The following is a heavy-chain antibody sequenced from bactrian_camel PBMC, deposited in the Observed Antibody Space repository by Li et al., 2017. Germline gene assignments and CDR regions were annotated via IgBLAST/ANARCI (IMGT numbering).Heavy chain of an antibody. D-gene: IGHD6*01. CDR2: IFTGSGNT. Sequence: QVQLVESGGGSVRAGGSLRLSCEASGLTFSTYCMVWSRQTPGKEREMVASIFTGSGNTYYADSVKGRFTISHYNTKSTLYLQMDSLKPDETGMYYCAARVCYYGTSIVFSSSSYTYWGQGTQVTVS. CDR3: AARVCYYGTSIVFSSSSYTY. V-gene: IGHV3S14*01. J-gene: IGHJ4*01. CDR1: GLTFSTYC.